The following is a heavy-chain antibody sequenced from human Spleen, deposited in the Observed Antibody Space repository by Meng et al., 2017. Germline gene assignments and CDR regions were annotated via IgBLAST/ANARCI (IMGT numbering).Heavy chain of an antibody. J-gene: IGHJ4*02. CDR1: GFTFSSYG. CDR2: IWYDGSNK. D-gene: IGHD3-10*01. V-gene: IGHV3-33*08. CDR3: ARDPYYYGSGSYSTDY. Sequence: GESLKISCAASGFTFSSYGMHWVRQAPGKGLEWVAVIWYDGSNKYYADSVKGRFTISRDNSKNTLYLQMNSLRAGDTAVYYCARDPYYYGSGSYSTDYWGQGTLVTVSS.